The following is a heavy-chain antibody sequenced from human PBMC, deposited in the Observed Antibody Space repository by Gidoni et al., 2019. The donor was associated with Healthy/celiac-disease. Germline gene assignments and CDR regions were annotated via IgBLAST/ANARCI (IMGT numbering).Heavy chain of an antibody. CDR1: GGTFRSYA. J-gene: IGHJ4*02. V-gene: IGHV1-69*01. Sequence: QVQLVQSGAEVKKPGSSVKVSCKASGGTFRSYAISWVRQAPGQGLEWMGGIIPIFGTANYAQKFQGRVTITADESTSTAYMELSSLRSEDTAVYYCVHDYGDYGGLYYFDYWGQGTLVTVSS. D-gene: IGHD4-17*01. CDR2: IIPIFGTA. CDR3: VHDYGDYGGLYYFDY.